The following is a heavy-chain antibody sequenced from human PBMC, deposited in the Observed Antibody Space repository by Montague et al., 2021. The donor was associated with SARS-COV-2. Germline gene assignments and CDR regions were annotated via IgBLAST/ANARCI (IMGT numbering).Heavy chain of an antibody. D-gene: IGHD4/OR15-4a*01. V-gene: IGHV3-21*04. CDR3: AKEGDNIAGRYRADLDY. Sequence: SLRLSCAASGFTFSASPMNWVRQAPGKGLEWVSSINSTGSRLYYADSVMGRFTISRGNSKNTLYLQMNNMRAEDTAVYYCAKEGDNIAGRYRADLDYWGQGTLVTVSS. J-gene: IGHJ4*02. CDR2: INSTGSRL. CDR1: GFTFSASP.